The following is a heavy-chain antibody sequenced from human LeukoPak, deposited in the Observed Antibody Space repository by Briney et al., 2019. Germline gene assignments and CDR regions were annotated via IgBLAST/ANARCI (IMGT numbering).Heavy chain of an antibody. CDR1: GGSVSSGSYY. J-gene: IGHJ4*02. CDR2: IYYSGST. V-gene: IGHV4-61*01. CDR3: ARDGGYDFWSGYYTRGFDY. D-gene: IGHD3-3*01. Sequence: SETLSLTCTVSGGSVSSGSYYWSWIRQPPGKGLEWLGYIYYSGSTNYNPSLKSRVTISVDTSKNQFSLKLSSVTAADTAVYYCARDGGYDFWSGYYTRGFDYWGQGTLVTVSS.